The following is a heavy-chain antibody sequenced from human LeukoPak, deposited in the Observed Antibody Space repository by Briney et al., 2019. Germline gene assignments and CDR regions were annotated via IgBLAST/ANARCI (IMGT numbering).Heavy chain of an antibody. CDR2: ISYDGSNK. V-gene: IGHV3-30-3*01. D-gene: IGHD2-15*01. Sequence: TGGSLRLSCAASGFTFSSYAMHWVRQAPGKGLEWVAVISYDGSNKYYADSVKGRFTISRDNSKNTLYLQMNSLRAEDTAVYYCASDRRWCSGGSCYEYYFDYWGQGTLVTVSS. CDR1: GFTFSSYA. CDR3: ASDRRWCSGGSCYEYYFDY. J-gene: IGHJ4*02.